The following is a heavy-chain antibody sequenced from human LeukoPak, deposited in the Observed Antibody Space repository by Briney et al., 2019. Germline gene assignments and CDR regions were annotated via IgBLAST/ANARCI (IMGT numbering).Heavy chain of an antibody. Sequence: GGSLRLSCAASGFTVSSNYMSWVRQAPGKGLEWVSVIYSGGSTYYADSVKGRFTNSRDNSKNTLYLQMNSLRAEDTAVYYCARGPDRARAFDIWGQGTMVTVSS. D-gene: IGHD1-14*01. V-gene: IGHV3-66*01. CDR2: IYSGGST. CDR3: ARGPDRARAFDI. J-gene: IGHJ3*02. CDR1: GFTVSSNY.